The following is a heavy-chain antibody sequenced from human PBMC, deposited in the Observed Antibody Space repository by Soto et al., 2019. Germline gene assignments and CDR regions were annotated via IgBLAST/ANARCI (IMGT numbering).Heavy chain of an antibody. CDR2: ISGSSSYI. V-gene: IGHV3-21*01. D-gene: IGHD1-26*01. CDR1: GVSFSDYS. J-gene: IGHJ4*02. CDR3: ARSGEILQTFDS. Sequence: VQLVESGGGLVKPGGSLRLSCVVSGVSFSDYSMNWVRQAPGKGLEWVALISGSSSYIYYADSVKGRFTISRDNAKNSLFLQMDSLRVEDTAVYYCARSGEILQTFDSWGQGTLVTVSS.